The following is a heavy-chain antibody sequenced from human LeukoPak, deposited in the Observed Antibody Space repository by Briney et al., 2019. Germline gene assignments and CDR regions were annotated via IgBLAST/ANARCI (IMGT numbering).Heavy chain of an antibody. J-gene: IGHJ4*02. CDR3: AREGSMTARPFVSIDY. D-gene: IGHD6-6*01. CDR2: IHTSGST. CDR1: GGSISTYY. V-gene: IGHV4-4*07. Sequence: PSETLSLTCTVSGGSISTYYWSWIRQPAGKGLEWIGRIHTSGSTDYNPSLKSRVTMSVDTSKKQFSLRLSSVTAADAAMYYCAREGSMTARPFVSIDYWGQGTLATVSS.